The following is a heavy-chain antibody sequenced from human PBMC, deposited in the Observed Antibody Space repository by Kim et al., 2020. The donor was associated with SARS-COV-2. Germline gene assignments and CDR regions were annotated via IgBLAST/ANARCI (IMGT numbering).Heavy chain of an antibody. J-gene: IGHJ5*02. Sequence: GGSLRLSCAASGFTFDDYAMHWVRQAPGKGLEWVSGISWNSGSIGYADSVKSRFTISRDNAKNSLYLQMNSLRAEDTALYYCAKDISRWFGELSGGWFDPWGQGTLVTVSP. CDR1: GFTFDDYA. V-gene: IGHV3-9*01. CDR2: ISWNSGSI. D-gene: IGHD3-10*01. CDR3: AKDISRWFGELSGGWFDP.